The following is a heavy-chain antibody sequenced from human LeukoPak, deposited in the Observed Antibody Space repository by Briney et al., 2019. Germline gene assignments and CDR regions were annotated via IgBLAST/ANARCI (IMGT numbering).Heavy chain of an antibody. CDR3: ARGDILRNFDWLDDWFDP. Sequence: ASVKVSCKASGYTLTGYHMHWVRQAPGQGLEWMGWINPKNGGTKYAQKFQGRVTMTRDTSISTAYMERSSLRADDTAVYYGARGDILRNFDWLDDWFDPWGQGTLVTVSS. CDR1: GYTLTGYH. V-gene: IGHV1-2*02. J-gene: IGHJ5*02. CDR2: INPKNGGT. D-gene: IGHD3-9*01.